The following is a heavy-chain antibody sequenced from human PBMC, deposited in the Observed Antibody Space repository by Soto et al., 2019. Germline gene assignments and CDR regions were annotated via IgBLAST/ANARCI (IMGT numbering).Heavy chain of an antibody. J-gene: IGHJ5*02. V-gene: IGHV4-4*01. D-gene: IGHD2-2*01. Sequence: TSRVSCASITTVDWWTFIRQPPGKGLEWIGEIHHRGNPSYNPSLRSRVTISVDNSKNQFSLTVTSLTAADTAVYFCARGIPPTSSINFFGPWGKGALVTVSS. CDR1: CASITTVDW. CDR3: ARGIPPTSSINFFGP. CDR2: IHHRGNP.